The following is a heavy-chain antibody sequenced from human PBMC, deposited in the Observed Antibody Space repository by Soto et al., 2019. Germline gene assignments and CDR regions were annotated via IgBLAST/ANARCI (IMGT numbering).Heavy chain of an antibody. CDR1: GGSISSSIYY. CDR3: ARQAALCPSDVCYTRWFDL. D-gene: IGHD2-8*01. J-gene: IGHJ5*02. Sequence: SETLSLTCTVSGGSISSSIYYWGWIRQPPGKGLEWIGSIYFSGSTYYNPSLKSRVTISVDTSKNQFSLTLSSVTAADTAEYFCARQAALCPSDVCYTRWFDLWGQGTLVTVS. CDR2: IYFSGST. V-gene: IGHV4-39*01.